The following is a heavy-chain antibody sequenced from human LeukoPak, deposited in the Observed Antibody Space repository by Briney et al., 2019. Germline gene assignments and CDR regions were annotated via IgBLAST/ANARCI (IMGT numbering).Heavy chain of an antibody. Sequence: GGSLRLSCAASGFTFSRYGMNWVRQAPGKGLEWVSYISGSTRTIYDADSVKGRFTISRDNSKNTLYLQMNSLRAEDTAVYYCAKSFEYFDWLLWFWGQGTLVTVSS. CDR2: ISGSTRTI. V-gene: IGHV3-48*01. J-gene: IGHJ4*02. CDR3: AKSFEYFDWLLWF. D-gene: IGHD3-9*01. CDR1: GFTFSRYG.